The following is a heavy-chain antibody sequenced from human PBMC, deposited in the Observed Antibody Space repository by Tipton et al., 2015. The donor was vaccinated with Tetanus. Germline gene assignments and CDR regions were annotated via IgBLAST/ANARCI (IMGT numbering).Heavy chain of an antibody. CDR2: ISSSSRTI. V-gene: IGHV3-48*02. Sequence: SLRLSCVGSGFSLSDYSLIWVRQAPGKGLEWISYISSSSRTIHYADSVKGRFTISRDNDKNTLFLQMNSLRDEDTAAYFCARPWGSGVYYSYYMDVWGKGTTVTVSS. J-gene: IGHJ6*03. CDR3: ARPWGSGVYYSYYMDV. CDR1: GFSLSDYS. D-gene: IGHD5/OR15-5a*01.